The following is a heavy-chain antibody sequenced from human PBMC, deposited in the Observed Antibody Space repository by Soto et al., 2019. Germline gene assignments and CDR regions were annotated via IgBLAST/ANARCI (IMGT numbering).Heavy chain of an antibody. J-gene: IGHJ4*02. CDR2: IIPIPGIA. D-gene: IGHD3-10*01. Sequence: GASVKVSCKASGGTFSSYTISWVRQAPGQGLEWMGRIIPIPGIANYAQKFQGRVTITADKSTSTAYMELSSLRSEDTAVYYCARDPDYYGSGSYYQRDYWGQGTRVTVSS. CDR3: ARDPDYYGSGSYYQRDY. V-gene: IGHV1-69*04. CDR1: GGTFSSYT.